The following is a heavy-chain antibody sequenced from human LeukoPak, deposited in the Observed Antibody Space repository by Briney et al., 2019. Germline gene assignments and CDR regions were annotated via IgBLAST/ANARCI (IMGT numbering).Heavy chain of an antibody. Sequence: GGSLRPSCAASGFTFSSYAMSWVRQAPGKGLEWVSAISGSGGSTYYADSVKGRFTISRDNSKNTLYLQMNSLRAEDTAVYYCAKDYRHYDSSGYATYYFDYWGQGTLVTVSS. J-gene: IGHJ4*02. D-gene: IGHD3-22*01. CDR3: AKDYRHYDSSGYATYYFDY. CDR2: ISGSGGST. V-gene: IGHV3-23*01. CDR1: GFTFSSYA.